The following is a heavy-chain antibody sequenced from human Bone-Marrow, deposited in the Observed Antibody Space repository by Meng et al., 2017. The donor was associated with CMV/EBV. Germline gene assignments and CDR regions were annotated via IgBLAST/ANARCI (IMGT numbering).Heavy chain of an antibody. D-gene: IGHD3-10*01. J-gene: IGHJ5*02. CDR1: GFTFSSYA. CDR2: ISYDGSNK. V-gene: IGHV3-30-3*01. Sequence: GGSLRLSCAASGFTFSSYAMHWVRQAPGKGLEWVAVISYDGSNKYYADSVKGRFTISRDNSKNTLYLQMNSLRAEDTAVYYCARDRTYYYGSGSFNGFDPWGQGTLVTVSS. CDR3: ARDRTYYYGSGSFNGFDP.